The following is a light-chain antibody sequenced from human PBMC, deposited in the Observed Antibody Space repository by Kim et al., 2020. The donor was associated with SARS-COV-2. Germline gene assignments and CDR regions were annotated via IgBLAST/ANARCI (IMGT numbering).Light chain of an antibody. CDR1: SSDVGAYKY. J-gene: IGLJ1*01. V-gene: IGLV2-14*04. CDR2: DVS. CDR3: SSYARSSSYV. Sequence: GQSITLACTGTSSDVGAYKYVSWYQQHPGKAPELMIFDVSERPSGISNRFSGSKSGNTASLTISGLQAEDEADYYCSSYARSSSYVFGTGTKVTVL.